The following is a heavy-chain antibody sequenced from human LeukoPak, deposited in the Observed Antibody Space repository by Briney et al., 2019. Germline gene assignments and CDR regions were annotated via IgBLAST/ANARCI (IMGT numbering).Heavy chain of an antibody. CDR3: ARDRGFADGLWD. CDR1: GGSISSYY. V-gene: IGHV4-59*01. Sequence: PSETLSLTCTVSGGSISSYYWSWIRQPPGKGLEWIGYMYYSGTTNYNPSLKSRVTISVDTSKNQFSLKLNSVTAADTAVYYCARDRGFADGLWDWGQGTLVTVSS. J-gene: IGHJ4*02. CDR2: MYYSGTT. D-gene: IGHD2-8*01.